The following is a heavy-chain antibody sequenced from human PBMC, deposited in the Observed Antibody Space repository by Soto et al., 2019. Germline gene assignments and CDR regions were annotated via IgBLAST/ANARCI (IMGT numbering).Heavy chain of an antibody. CDR3: AREYVPGIAVAGTGDFDY. J-gene: IGHJ4*02. D-gene: IGHD6-19*01. CDR2: IIPIFGTA. Sequence: ASVKVSCKASGGTFSSYAISWVRQAPGQGLEWMGGIIPIFGTANYAQKFQGRVTITADESTSTAYMELSSLRSEDTAVYYCAREYVPGIAVAGTGDFDYWGQGTLVTVSS. CDR1: GGTFSSYA. V-gene: IGHV1-69*13.